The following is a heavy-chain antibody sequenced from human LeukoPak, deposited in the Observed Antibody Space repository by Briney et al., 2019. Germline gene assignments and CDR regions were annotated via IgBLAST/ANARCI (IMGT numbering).Heavy chain of an antibody. Sequence: GGSLRLSCAASGFTFSDYYMRWIRQAPGKGLEWVSYISSSGSTIYYADSVKGRFTISRDNAKNSLYLQMNSLRAEDTAVYYCARQIGSYYDSSGYPPFDYWGQGTLVTVSS. CDR1: GFTFSDYY. V-gene: IGHV3-11*01. CDR3: ARQIGSYYDSSGYPPFDY. D-gene: IGHD3-22*01. J-gene: IGHJ4*02. CDR2: ISSSGSTI.